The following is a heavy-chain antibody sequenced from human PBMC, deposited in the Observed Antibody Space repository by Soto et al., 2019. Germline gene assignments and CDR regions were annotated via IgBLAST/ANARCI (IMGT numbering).Heavy chain of an antibody. J-gene: IGHJ5*02. CDR1: GGSISSYY. CDR3: ARLRIVATLNWFDP. Sequence: SETLSHTCAVSGGSISSYYWSWIRQPPGKGLEWIGYIYYSGSTNYNPSLKSRVTISVDTSKNQFSLKLSSVTAADTAVYYCARLRIVATLNWFDPWGQGTLVTVSS. V-gene: IGHV4-59*08. CDR2: IYYSGST. D-gene: IGHD5-12*01.